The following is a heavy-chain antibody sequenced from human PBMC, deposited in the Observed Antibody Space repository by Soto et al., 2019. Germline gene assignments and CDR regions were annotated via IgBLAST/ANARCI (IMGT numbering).Heavy chain of an antibody. CDR1: GGTFSRHA. V-gene: IGHV1-69*01. Sequence: QVQLVQSGSEVKMPGSSVKVSCKTSGGTFSRHAINWVRQAPGQGLEWMGGIIPMFGTTNYAQKFKGRVTISAVEPTGTAYMGLSSLISEAEAVYYCARAAIHGSSWYFWFYPWCQGPLVTVSS. D-gene: IGHD6-13*01. CDR3: ARAAIHGSSWYFWFYP. J-gene: IGHJ5*02. CDR2: IIPMFGTT.